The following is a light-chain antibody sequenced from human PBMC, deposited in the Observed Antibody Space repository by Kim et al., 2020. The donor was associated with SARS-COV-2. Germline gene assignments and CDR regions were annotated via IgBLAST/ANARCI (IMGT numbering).Light chain of an antibody. CDR1: QSLVHSDGNTY. CDR2: KIS. Sequence: QPASISCRSSQSLVHSDGNTYLNWFQQRPGQSPRRLIYKISNRDSGVPDRFSGSGSGTDFTLTISSLEPEDFAVYYCQQRSNWPTFGGGTKVDIK. J-gene: IGKJ4*01. CDR3: QQRSNWPT. V-gene: IGKV2-30*02.